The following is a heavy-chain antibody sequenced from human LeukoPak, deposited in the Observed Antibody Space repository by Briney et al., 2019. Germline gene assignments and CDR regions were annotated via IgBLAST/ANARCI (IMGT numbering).Heavy chain of an antibody. Sequence: ASVKVSCKVSGYTLTELSMHWVRQAPGKGLEWMGGFDPEDGETIYAQKFQGRVTMTEDTSTDTAYMELSSLRSEDTAVYYCATEGRSSSWYNYYMDVWGKGTTVTVSS. CDR3: ATEGRSSSWYNYYMDV. D-gene: IGHD6-13*01. CDR2: FDPEDGET. V-gene: IGHV1-24*01. J-gene: IGHJ6*03. CDR1: GYTLTELS.